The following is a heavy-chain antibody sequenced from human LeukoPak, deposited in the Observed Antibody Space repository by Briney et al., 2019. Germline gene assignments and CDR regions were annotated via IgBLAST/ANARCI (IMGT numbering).Heavy chain of an antibody. D-gene: IGHD3-22*01. Sequence: GGPLRLSCAASGFTFSTYWMSWVRRAPGKGLEWVANIKEGGSEKYYGDSVKGRFTISRDNAKNSLYLEMNSLRVEDTAVYYCARDSSGYQWGQGTLVTVSS. CDR3: ARDSSGYQ. CDR2: IKEGGSEK. V-gene: IGHV3-7*01. J-gene: IGHJ4*02. CDR1: GFTFSTYW.